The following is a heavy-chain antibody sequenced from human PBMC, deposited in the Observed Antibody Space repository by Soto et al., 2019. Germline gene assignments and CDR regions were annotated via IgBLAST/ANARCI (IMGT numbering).Heavy chain of an antibody. D-gene: IGHD3-22*01. Sequence: PGESLKISCRGAGYSFTSYWISWVRQMPGRGLEWMGRIDPSDSYTNYSPSFQGHVTISADKSVNTAYLQWSSLKASDTAMYYCARHPPYDTSGSYPHWGQGTLVTVSS. J-gene: IGHJ4*02. CDR1: GYSFTSYW. V-gene: IGHV5-10-1*01. CDR2: IDPSDSYT. CDR3: ARHPPYDTSGSYPH.